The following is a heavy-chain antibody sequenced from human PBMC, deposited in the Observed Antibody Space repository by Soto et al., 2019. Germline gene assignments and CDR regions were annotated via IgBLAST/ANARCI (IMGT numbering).Heavy chain of an antibody. Sequence: EVQLVESGGGLVQPGGSLRLSCAASGFTLNTYEMNWVRQAPGKGLEWLSYISASGDTIYYADSVKGRFTISRDNAKNSLHLQMNSLRAEDTAVYYCARDQAYCSGGSCYSNWFDPWGQGTLVTVSS. CDR1: GFTLNTYE. V-gene: IGHV3-48*03. CDR2: ISASGDTI. CDR3: ARDQAYCSGGSCYSNWFDP. D-gene: IGHD2-15*01. J-gene: IGHJ5*02.